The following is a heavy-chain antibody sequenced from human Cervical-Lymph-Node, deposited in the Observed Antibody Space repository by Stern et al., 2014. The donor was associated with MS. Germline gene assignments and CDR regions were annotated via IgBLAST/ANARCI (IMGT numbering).Heavy chain of an antibody. D-gene: IGHD2-15*01. J-gene: IGHJ5*02. Sequence: EVQMVQSGGGLVKSGGSLRISCAASGFTFSSYSMNWVRQAPGKGLEWVSSISDSGNYIHYADSVKGRFTISRDNAKNSLYLQMNSLRAEDTAVYYCAGXXXFDPWGQGTLVTVSS. CDR1: GFTFSSYS. V-gene: IGHV3-21*01. CDR3: AGXXXFDP. CDR2: ISDSGNYI.